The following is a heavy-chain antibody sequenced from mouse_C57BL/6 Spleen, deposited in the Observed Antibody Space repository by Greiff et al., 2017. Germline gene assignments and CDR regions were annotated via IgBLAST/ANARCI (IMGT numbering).Heavy chain of an antibody. Sequence: QVQLQQSGAELVKPGASVKMSCTASGYTFTTYPIEWMKQHHGKRLEWIGNFHPYNDDTKYNEKFKGKATLTVEKSSCTVFFELRRLTSDDSAVFCCARGGIYDGYRYDAMDYGSQGTSVTVSS. CDR2: FHPYNDDT. CDR3: ARGGIYDGYRYDAMDY. V-gene: IGHV1-47*01. D-gene: IGHD2-3*01. J-gene: IGHJ4*01. CDR1: GYTFTTYP.